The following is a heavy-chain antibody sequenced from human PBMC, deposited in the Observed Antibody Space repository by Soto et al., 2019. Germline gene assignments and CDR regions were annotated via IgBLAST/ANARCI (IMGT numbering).Heavy chain of an antibody. V-gene: IGHV3-21*01. J-gene: IGHJ4*02. CDR1: GFTFSSYS. CDR2: ISSSSSYI. D-gene: IGHD3-9*01. Sequence: PGGSLRLSCSASGFTFSSYSMNWVRQAPGKGLEWVSSISSSSSYIYYADSVKGRFTISRDNAKNSLYLQMNSLRAEDTAVYYCARDYYDILTGTFDYWGQGTLVTVSS. CDR3: ARDYYDILTGTFDY.